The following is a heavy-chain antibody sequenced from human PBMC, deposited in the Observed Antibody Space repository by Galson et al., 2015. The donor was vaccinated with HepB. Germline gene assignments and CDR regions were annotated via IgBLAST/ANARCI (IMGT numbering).Heavy chain of an antibody. CDR1: RLVISRSS. CDR3: YAGHYFDS. CDR2: IEQDGSEK. J-gene: IGHJ4*02. V-gene: IGHV3-7*01. D-gene: IGHD1-14*01. Sequence: SLRLSCAASRLVISRSSMSWVRQAPGKGLEWVANIEQDGSEKYYVDSVKGRFTISRDNAKNSLYLQMNSLRAEDTAVYYCYAGHYFDSWGQGTLVTVSS.